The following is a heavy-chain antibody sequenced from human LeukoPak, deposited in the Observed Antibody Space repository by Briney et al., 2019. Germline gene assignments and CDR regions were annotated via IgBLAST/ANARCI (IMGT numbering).Heavy chain of an antibody. CDR1: GYSFTAYY. V-gene: IGHV1-46*01. J-gene: IGHJ3*01. Sequence: ASVKVSCKASGYSFTAYYLYWVRQAPGQGLEWMGIINPSGGSTNYAQKFQGRVTMTRDTSTTTVYMELSSLRSDDTAVYYCAGLDSSSPLFGDAFDFWGQGTMVTVSS. CDR3: AGLDSSSPLFGDAFDF. D-gene: IGHD6-13*01. CDR2: INPSGGST.